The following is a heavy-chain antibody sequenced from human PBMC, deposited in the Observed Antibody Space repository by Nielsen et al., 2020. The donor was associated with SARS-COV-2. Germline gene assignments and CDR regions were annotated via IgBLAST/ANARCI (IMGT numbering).Heavy chain of an antibody. CDR1: GYSFTSYW. Sequence: KVSCKGSGYSFTSYWIGWVRQMPGKGLEWMGIIYPGDSDTRYSPSFQGQVTISADKSISTAYLQWSSLKASDTAMYYCARQSKLWFPYYFDHWGQGTLVTVSS. D-gene: IGHD5-18*01. V-gene: IGHV5-51*01. CDR3: ARQSKLWFPYYFDH. CDR2: IYPGDSDT. J-gene: IGHJ4*02.